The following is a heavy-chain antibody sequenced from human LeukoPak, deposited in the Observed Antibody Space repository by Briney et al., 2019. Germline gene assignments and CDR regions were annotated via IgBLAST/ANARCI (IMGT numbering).Heavy chain of an antibody. J-gene: IGHJ4*02. CDR2: ISGSGSST. CDR1: GLTFSGYA. D-gene: IGHD2-2*01. Sequence: GGSLRLSCAASGLTFSGYAMSWVRQAPGKGLEWVSVISGSGSSTYHADSVKGRFTISRDNSKNTLYLQMDSLRAEDTAVYYCARGDTPTYCSTATCYLLDYWGQGTLVTVSS. V-gene: IGHV3-23*01. CDR3: ARGDTPTYCSTATCYLLDY.